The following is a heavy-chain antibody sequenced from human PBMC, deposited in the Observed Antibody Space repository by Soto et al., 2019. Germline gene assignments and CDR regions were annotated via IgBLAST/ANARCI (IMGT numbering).Heavy chain of an antibody. CDR2: IKQDGSET. D-gene: IGHD1-1*01. CDR3: VRDRYPQAAGNVGYVDY. Sequence: EVRLVESGGGLVQPGGSLRLSCAASGFTFSNYWMSWVRQAPGKGLEWVANIKQDGSETYYVGSVKGRFTISKDNAKNSLYLQMNSLRAEDTAVYYCVRDRYPQAAGNVGYVDYWGQGTLVTVSS. CDR1: GFTFSNYW. V-gene: IGHV3-7*05. J-gene: IGHJ4*02.